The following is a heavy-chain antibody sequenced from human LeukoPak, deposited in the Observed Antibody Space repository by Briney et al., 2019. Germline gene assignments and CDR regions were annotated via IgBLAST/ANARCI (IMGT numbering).Heavy chain of an antibody. CDR2: VKSKNDGGTT. J-gene: IGHJ1*01. D-gene: IGHD3-3*01. CDR1: GFTFSSYS. Sequence: GGSLRLSCAASGFTFSSYSMNWVRQAPGKGLEWVGRVKSKNDGGTTDYGAAVKGRFTISRDDPNNILHLEMKSLKSEDTAVYYCTTEVLRFLEWAQFFQHWGQGTLVTVSS. CDR3: TTEVLRFLEWAQFFQH. V-gene: IGHV3-15*01.